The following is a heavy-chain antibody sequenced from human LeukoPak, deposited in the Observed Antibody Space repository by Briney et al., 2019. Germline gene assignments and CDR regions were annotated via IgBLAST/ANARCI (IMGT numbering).Heavy chain of an antibody. Sequence: ASVKVSCKASGYTFTSYDINWVRQATGQGLEWMGWMNPNSGNTGYAQKFQGRVTMTRNTSISTAYMELSSLRSEDTAVYYCARATRQKPPTNYYYYYYMDVWGKGTTVTVSS. J-gene: IGHJ6*03. D-gene: IGHD2-2*01. CDR2: MNPNSGNT. CDR3: ARATRQKPPTNYYYYYYMDV. V-gene: IGHV1-8*01. CDR1: GYTFTSYD.